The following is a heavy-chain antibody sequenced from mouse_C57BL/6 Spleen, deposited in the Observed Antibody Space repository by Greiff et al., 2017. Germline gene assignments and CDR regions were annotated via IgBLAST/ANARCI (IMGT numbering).Heavy chain of an antibody. J-gene: IGHJ4*01. CDR3: ARRGYLYAMDY. Sequence: QVQLQQPGAELVKPGASVKMSCKASGYTFTSYWITWVKQRPGQGLEWIGDIYPGSGSTNYNEKFKSKATLTVATSSSTAYMQLSSLTCEDSAVYYGARRGYLYAMDYWGQGTSVTVSS. CDR2: IYPGSGST. CDR1: GYTFTSYW. D-gene: IGHD3-1*01. V-gene: IGHV1-55*01.